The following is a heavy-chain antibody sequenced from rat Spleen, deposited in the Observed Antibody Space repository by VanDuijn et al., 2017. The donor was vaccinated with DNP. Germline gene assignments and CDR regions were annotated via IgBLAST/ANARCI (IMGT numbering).Heavy chain of an antibody. D-gene: IGHD1-9*01. CDR3: ARYSYYGYNRPYVMDA. J-gene: IGHJ4*01. V-gene: IGHV3-1*01. CDR1: VYSITSNY. Sequence: EVQLQESGPGLVKPSQSLSLTCSVAVYSITSNYWGWIRKFPGNKMEWMGYISYSGSTSYNPSLKSRISITRDTSKNQFFLQLNSVTTEDTATYYCARYSYYGYNRPYVMDAWGQGASVTVSS. CDR2: ISYSGST.